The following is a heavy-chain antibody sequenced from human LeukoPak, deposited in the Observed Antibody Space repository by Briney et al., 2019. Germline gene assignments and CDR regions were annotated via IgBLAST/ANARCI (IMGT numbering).Heavy chain of an antibody. D-gene: IGHD2-2*01. CDR1: GYTFTGYY. CDR2: INPNSGGT. Sequence: ASVKVSCKASGYTFTGYYMHWVRQAPGQGLGWMGWINPNSGGTNYAQKFQGRVTMTRDTSISTAYMELSRLRSDDTAVYYCARACSSTSCYDDYYGMDVWGQGTTVTVS. J-gene: IGHJ6*02. CDR3: ARACSSTSCYDDYYGMDV. V-gene: IGHV1-2*02.